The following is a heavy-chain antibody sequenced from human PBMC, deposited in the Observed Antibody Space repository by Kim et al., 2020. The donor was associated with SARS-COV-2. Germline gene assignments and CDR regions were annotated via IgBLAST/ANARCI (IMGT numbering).Heavy chain of an antibody. Sequence: GGSLRLSCAASGFTFSSYAMSWVRQAPGKGLEWVSAISGSGGSTYYADSVKGRFTFSRDNSKNTLYLQMNSLRAEDTAVYYCAKDAAAARHYYYYYMDVWGKGTTVTVSS. D-gene: IGHD6-13*01. CDR1: GFTFSSYA. J-gene: IGHJ6*03. V-gene: IGHV3-23*01. CDR3: AKDAAAARHYYYYYMDV. CDR2: ISGSGGST.